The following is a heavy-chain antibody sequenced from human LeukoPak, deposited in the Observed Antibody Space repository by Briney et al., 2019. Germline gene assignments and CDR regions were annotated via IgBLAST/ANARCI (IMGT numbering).Heavy chain of an antibody. Sequence: SETLSLTCTVSGGSISSYYWSWIRQPAGKGLEWIGRIYTSGSTNYNPSLKSRVTMSVDTSQNQFSLKLSSVTAADTAVYYCARGLYSSGWYGEVFDYWGQGTLVTVSS. CDR2: IYTSGST. CDR3: ARGLYSSGWYGEVFDY. J-gene: IGHJ4*02. CDR1: GGSISSYY. D-gene: IGHD6-19*01. V-gene: IGHV4-4*07.